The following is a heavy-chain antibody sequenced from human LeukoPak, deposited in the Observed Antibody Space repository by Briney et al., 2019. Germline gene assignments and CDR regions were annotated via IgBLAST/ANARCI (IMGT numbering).Heavy chain of an antibody. CDR1: GGSISSYNW. Sequence: SETLSLTCAVSGGSISSYNWWSWVRQPPGKGLEWIGEIYRSGNTNYNPALKSRVTISVDTSKNQFSLKLNSVTAADTAVYYCARHYGPWGQGTLVTVSS. D-gene: IGHD3-16*01. J-gene: IGHJ5*02. V-gene: IGHV4-4*02. CDR3: ARHYGP. CDR2: IYRSGNT.